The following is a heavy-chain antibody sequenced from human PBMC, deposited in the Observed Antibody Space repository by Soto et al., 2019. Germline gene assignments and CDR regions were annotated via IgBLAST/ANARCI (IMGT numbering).Heavy chain of an antibody. CDR3: AKESVATTLGYYYYYMDV. D-gene: IGHD5-12*01. Sequence: GGSQRLSCTASGFTFSSYGRHWVRQAPGKGLEWVAVISYDGSNKYYADSVKGRFTISRDNSKNTLYLQMNSLRAEDTAVYYCAKESVATTLGYYYYYMDVWGKGTTVTVSS. V-gene: IGHV3-30*18. CDR1: GFTFSSYG. J-gene: IGHJ6*03. CDR2: ISYDGSNK.